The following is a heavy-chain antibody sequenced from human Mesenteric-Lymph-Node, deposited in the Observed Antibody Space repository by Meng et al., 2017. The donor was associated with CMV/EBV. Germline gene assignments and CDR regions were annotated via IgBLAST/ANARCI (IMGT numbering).Heavy chain of an antibody. J-gene: IGHJ5*02. CDR2: IYYSGST. Sequence: GCPLSSGCYYLSRIRQPPGKGLEWIGYIYYSGSTNYNPSLKSRVTISVDTSKNQFSLKLSSVTAADTAVYYCARAPGQSWFDPWGQGTLVTVSS. D-gene: IGHD1-1*01. V-gene: IGHV4-61*01. CDR1: GCPLSSGCYY. CDR3: ARAPGQSWFDP.